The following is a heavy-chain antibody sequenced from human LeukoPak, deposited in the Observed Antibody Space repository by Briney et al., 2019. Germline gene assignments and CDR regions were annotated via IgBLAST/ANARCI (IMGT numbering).Heavy chain of an antibody. Sequence: GGSLRLSCAASGFNFSSYWMHWVRQAPGKGLVWVSRFSNDGSSTSYADSVKGRFTISRDNAKHTLYLQMNSLRAEYTAVSYCARGSIRSWFGLDYWGQGTLVTVSS. V-gene: IGHV3-74*01. CDR2: FSNDGSST. CDR1: GFNFSSYW. CDR3: ARGSIRSWFGLDY. D-gene: IGHD3-10*01. J-gene: IGHJ4*02.